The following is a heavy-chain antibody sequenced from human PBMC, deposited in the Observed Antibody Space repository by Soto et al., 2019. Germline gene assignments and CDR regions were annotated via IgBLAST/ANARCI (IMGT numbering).Heavy chain of an antibody. V-gene: IGHV3-48*01. J-gene: IGHJ6*02. CDR1: GFTFSSYS. CDR2: ISSSSSTI. Sequence: GSLRLSCAASGFTFSSYSMNWVRQAPGKGLEWVSYISSSSSTIYYADSVKGRFTISRDNAKNSLYLQMNSLRAEDTAVYYCARDRRGYSGYDFDYYYYGMDVWGQGTTVTVSS. D-gene: IGHD5-12*01. CDR3: ARDRRGYSGYDFDYYYYGMDV.